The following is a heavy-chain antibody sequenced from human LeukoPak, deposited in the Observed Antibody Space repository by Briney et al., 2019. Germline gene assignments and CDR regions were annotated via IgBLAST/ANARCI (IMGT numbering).Heavy chain of an antibody. Sequence: SDTLSLTCAVSGYSISSSNWWGWIRQPPGKGLEWIGYIYYSGSTNYNPSLKSRVTMSVDTSKNQFSLKLSSVTALDTAVYYCASGKARAARFDYWGQGTLVTVSS. D-gene: IGHD6-6*01. CDR1: GYSISSSNW. V-gene: IGHV4-28*06. CDR3: ASGKARAARFDY. CDR2: IYYSGST. J-gene: IGHJ4*02.